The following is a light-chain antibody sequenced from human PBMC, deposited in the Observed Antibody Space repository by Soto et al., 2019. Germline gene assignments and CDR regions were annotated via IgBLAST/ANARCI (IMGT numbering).Light chain of an antibody. Sequence: QSALTQPASVSGSPGQSITISCTGTSSDIGDHNYVSWYQHHPGTAPKLLIYEVSNRPSGVSNRFSGSKSGNTASLNIFGLQAEDEADYYCSSYTSSSTYVFGTGTKVTVL. CDR3: SSYTSSSTYV. CDR2: EVS. J-gene: IGLJ1*01. V-gene: IGLV2-14*01. CDR1: SSDIGDHNY.